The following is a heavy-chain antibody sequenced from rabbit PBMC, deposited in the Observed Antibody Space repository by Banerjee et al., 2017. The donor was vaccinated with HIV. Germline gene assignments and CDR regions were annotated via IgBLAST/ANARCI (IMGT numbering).Heavy chain of an antibody. J-gene: IGHJ4*01. CDR3: ARDPTSYTGGGGMDL. Sequence: QEQLEESGGDLVKPEGSLTLTCTASGFSFNNKYVMCWVRQAPGKGLEWIACINTNSGITWYASWVNGRFTISRSTSLTAADTATYFCARDPTSYTGGGGMDLWGPGTLVTVS. D-gene: IGHD1-1*01. CDR2: INTNSGIT. CDR1: GFSFNNKYV. V-gene: IGHV1S45*01.